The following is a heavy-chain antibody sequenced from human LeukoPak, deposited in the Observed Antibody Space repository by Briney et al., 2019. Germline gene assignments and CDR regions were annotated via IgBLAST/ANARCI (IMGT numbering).Heavy chain of an antibody. V-gene: IGHV1-69*13. CDR1: GGTFTSYA. D-gene: IGHD3-10*01. CDR2: IIAIFGTA. J-gene: IGHJ6*04. Sequence: ASVKVSCKASGGTFTSYAISWVRQAPGQGLEWMGGIIAIFGTANYAQKFQGRVTITADESTSTAYMELSSLRSEDTAVYYCARDIWFGELSYGMDVWGKGTTVTVSS. CDR3: ARDIWFGELSYGMDV.